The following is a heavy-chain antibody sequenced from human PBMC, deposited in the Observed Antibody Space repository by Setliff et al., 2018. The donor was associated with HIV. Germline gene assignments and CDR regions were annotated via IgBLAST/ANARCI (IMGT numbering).Heavy chain of an antibody. D-gene: IGHD3-16*01. J-gene: IGHJ4*02. CDR3: VRGPQFTPR. Sequence: ASVKVSCKASGYDFSSYSMMWVRQTPGQGLEWLGWISGLTGEVRLAKEFQGRVTLTTSAYTAYMELKSLRSEGRGVYYCVRGPQFTPRWGQGTLVTVSS. CDR1: GYDFSSYS. CDR2: ISGLTGEV. V-gene: IGHV1-18*04.